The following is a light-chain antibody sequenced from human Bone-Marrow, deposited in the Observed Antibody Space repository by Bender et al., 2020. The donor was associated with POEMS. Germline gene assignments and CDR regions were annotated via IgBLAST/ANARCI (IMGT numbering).Light chain of an antibody. CDR2: AVS. CDR1: SSDVGGFQY. CDR3: GSYAGSRTYV. J-gene: IGLJ1*01. Sequence: QSALTQPRSVSGSPGQSVTISCTGTSSDVGGFQYVSWYQQHPGKAPKVMIDAVSRRPSGVPDRFSGSKSGNTASLTISGLQAEDEADYYCGSYAGSRTYVFGSGTKVTVL. V-gene: IGLV2-11*01.